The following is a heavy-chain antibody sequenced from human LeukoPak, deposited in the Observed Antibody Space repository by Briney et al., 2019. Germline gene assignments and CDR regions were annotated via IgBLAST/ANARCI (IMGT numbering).Heavy chain of an antibody. CDR2: IDPSDSYT. Sequence: GESLKISCKGSGYSFTSYWISWVRQMPGKGLEWMGRIDPSDSYTNYSPSFQGHVTISADKSISTAYLQWSSLKASDTAVYYCARDYANLGYCSSTSCYDWFDPWGQGTLVTVSS. V-gene: IGHV5-10-1*01. CDR1: GYSFTSYW. J-gene: IGHJ5*02. D-gene: IGHD2-2*01. CDR3: ARDYANLGYCSSTSCYDWFDP.